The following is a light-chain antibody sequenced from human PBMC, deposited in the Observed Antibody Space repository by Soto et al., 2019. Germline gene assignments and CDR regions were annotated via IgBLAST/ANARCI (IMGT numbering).Light chain of an antibody. V-gene: IGLV2-14*01. Sequence: QSALTQPASVSGSPGQSITISCTGTSSDVGGYNYVSWYQQHPGKAPKLMIYEVSNRPSGVSNRFSGSKSGNTASLTISGLQAEDEADYYFSSYTSSSTLDVFGGGTKLTVL. J-gene: IGLJ2*01. CDR2: EVS. CDR3: SSYTSSSTLDV. CDR1: SSDVGGYNY.